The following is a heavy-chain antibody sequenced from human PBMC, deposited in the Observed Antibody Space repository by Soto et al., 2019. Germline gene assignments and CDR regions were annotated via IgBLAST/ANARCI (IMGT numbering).Heavy chain of an antibody. V-gene: IGHV1-69*02. Sequence: QVQLVPSGAEVKKPGSSVKVSCKASGGTFRSYTISWVRQAPGQGLEWMGRIIPMLGVTRYTQNFHGRVTITADPSTRAAYMELSSLRSDDTAVYYCARSTPTVAGTFLEFFQSWGQGTQVTVSS. D-gene: IGHD6-19*01. J-gene: IGHJ5*02. CDR2: IIPMLGVT. CDR3: ARSTPTVAGTFLEFFQS. CDR1: GGTFRSYT.